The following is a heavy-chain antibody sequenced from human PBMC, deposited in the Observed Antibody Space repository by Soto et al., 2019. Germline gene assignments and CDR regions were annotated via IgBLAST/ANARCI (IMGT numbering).Heavy chain of an antibody. Sequence: QAQLVQSGAEVKEPGASVKVSCKASGYSFTTSGITWVRQAPGQGLEWMGWISTYNGNTNYAQKLQDRVTLTTDTSTSTAYMELRSLRSDATAVYYCARRLYGDYDYWGQGPLVTVSS. CDR2: ISTYNGNT. CDR3: ARRLYGDYDY. V-gene: IGHV1-18*01. J-gene: IGHJ4*02. D-gene: IGHD4-17*01. CDR1: GYSFTTSG.